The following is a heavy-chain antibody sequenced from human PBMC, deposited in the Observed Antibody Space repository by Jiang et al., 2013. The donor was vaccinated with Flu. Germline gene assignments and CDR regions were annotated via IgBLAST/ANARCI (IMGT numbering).Heavy chain of an antibody. CDR1: GGSISSSSYY. D-gene: IGHD6-13*01. V-gene: IGHV4-39*01. J-gene: IGHJ4*02. Sequence: LLKPSETLSLTCTVSGGSISSSSYYWGWIRQPPGKGLEWIGSIYYSGSTYYNPSLKSRVTISVDTSKNQFSLKLSSVTAADTAVYYCARRRTAAAGTGDDYWGQGTLVTVSS. CDR3: ARRRTAAAGTGDDY. CDR2: IYYSGST.